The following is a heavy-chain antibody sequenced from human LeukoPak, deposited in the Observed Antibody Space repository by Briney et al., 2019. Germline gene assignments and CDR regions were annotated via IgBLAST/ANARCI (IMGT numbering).Heavy chain of an antibody. V-gene: IGHV3-33*01. J-gene: IGHJ4*02. Sequence: GGSLRLSCAASGFTFSSYGMHWVRQAPGKGLEWVAVIWYDGSNKYYADSVKGRFTISRDNSKNTLYLQMNSLGAEDTAVYYCARDRQLGYFDYWGQGTPVTVSS. CDR2: IWYDGSNK. CDR1: GFTFSSYG. D-gene: IGHD6-13*01. CDR3: ARDRQLGYFDY.